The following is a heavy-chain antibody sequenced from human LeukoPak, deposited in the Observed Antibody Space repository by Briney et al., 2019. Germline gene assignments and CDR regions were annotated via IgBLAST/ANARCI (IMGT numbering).Heavy chain of an antibody. D-gene: IGHD6-13*01. CDR1: GFTFSSYA. CDR2: ISYDGSNK. Sequence: GGSLRLSCAASGFTFSSYAMHWVRQAPGKGLEWVAVISYDGSNKYYADSVKGRFTISRDNSKNTLYLQMNSLRAEDTAVYYCARESYSSSPGYWGQGTLVTVSS. J-gene: IGHJ4*02. CDR3: ARESYSSSPGY. V-gene: IGHV3-30*04.